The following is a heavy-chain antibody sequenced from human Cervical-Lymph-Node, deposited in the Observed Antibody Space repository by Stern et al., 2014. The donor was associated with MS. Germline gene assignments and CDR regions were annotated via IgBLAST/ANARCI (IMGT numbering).Heavy chain of an antibody. J-gene: IGHJ4*02. CDR1: GFSFSSYS. CDR2: ISDRVGYI. V-gene: IGHV3-48*02. Sequence: VQLVESGGGLVQPGGSLRISCAASGFSFSSYSMIWVLQAPGKGLEWLSYISDRVGYIFYADSWKGRFTISSDNAENSLYLQMNSLRDGDTAVYYCARVRTGYSGNWYFDYWGQGTLVTVSS. D-gene: IGHD6-13*01. CDR3: ARVRTGYSGNWYFDY.